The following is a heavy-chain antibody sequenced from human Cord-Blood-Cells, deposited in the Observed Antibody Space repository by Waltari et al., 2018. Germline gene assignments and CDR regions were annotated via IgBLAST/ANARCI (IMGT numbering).Heavy chain of an antibody. CDR3: ARVVLNYYDSSPYFDY. CDR1: GGTFSSHA. J-gene: IGHJ4*02. V-gene: IGHV1-69*01. Sequence: QVQLVQSGAEVKKPGSSVKVSCKASGGTFSSHAFSWVRQAPGQGLEWMGGISPIFGTANYAQKFQGRVTITADESTSTAYMELSSLRSEDTAVYYCARVVLNYYDSSPYFDYWGQGTLVTVSS. D-gene: IGHD3-22*01. CDR2: ISPIFGTA.